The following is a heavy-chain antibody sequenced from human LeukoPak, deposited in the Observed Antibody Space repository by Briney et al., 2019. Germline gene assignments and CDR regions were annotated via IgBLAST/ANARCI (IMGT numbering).Heavy chain of an antibody. J-gene: IGHJ4*02. CDR3: ARGSFRFGELLKPFDY. D-gene: IGHD3-10*01. Sequence: GGSLRLSCAASGFSFSSNYMSWVRQAPGKGLEWVSVIYAGGTTYYADSVKGRFTISRDNSKNTLYLQMNSLRAEDTAVYYCARGSFRFGELLKPFDYWGQGTLVTVSS. CDR2: IYAGGTT. V-gene: IGHV3-66*01. CDR1: GFSFSSNY.